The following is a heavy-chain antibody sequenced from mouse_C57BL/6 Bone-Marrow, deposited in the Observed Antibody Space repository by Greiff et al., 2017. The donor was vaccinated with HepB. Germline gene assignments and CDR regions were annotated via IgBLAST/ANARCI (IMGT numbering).Heavy chain of an antibody. CDR3: ARKGANWEFDY. V-gene: IGHV1-81*01. D-gene: IGHD4-1*01. J-gene: IGHJ2*01. Sequence: QVQLQQSGAELARPGASVKLSCKASGFTFTSYGISWVKQRTGQGLEWIGEIYPRSGNTYYNEKFKGKATLTADKSSSTAYMELRSLTSEDTAVYFCARKGANWEFDYWGQGTTLTVSS. CDR1: GFTFTSYG. CDR2: IYPRSGNT.